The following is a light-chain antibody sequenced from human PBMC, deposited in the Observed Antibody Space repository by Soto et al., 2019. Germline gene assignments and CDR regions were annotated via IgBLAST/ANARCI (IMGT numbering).Light chain of an antibody. V-gene: IGLV2-11*01. J-gene: IGLJ1*01. Sequence: QSALTQPRSVSGSPGQSVTISCTGTSIDVGGYNYVSWYQQHPGKAPKLMIYDVSKRPSGVPDRFSGSKAGNTASLTISGLQAEDEADYYCCSYAGSYTLTVFGTGTKVTVL. CDR2: DVS. CDR1: SIDVGGYNY. CDR3: CSYAGSYTLTV.